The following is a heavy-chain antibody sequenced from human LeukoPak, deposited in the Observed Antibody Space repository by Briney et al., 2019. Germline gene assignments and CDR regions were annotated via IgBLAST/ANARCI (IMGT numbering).Heavy chain of an antibody. J-gene: IGHJ6*02. CDR3: ARLPLRSIAVGYYGMDV. CDR2: IIPIFGTA. CDR1: GGTFSSYA. Sequence: ASVKVSCKASGGTFSSYAISWVRQAPGQGLEWMGGIIPIFGTADNAQKFQGRVTITADESTNTAYMELSSLRSEDTAVYYCARLPLRSIAVGYYGMDVWGQGTTVTVSS. V-gene: IGHV1-69*13. D-gene: IGHD6-6*01.